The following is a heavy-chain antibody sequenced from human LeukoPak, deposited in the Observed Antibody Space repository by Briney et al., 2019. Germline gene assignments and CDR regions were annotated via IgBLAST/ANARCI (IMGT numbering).Heavy chain of an antibody. V-gene: IGHV1-18*01. Sequence: GASAKVSCKASGYTFTSYGISWVRQAPGQGLEWMGWISAYNGNTNYAQKLQGRVTMTTDTSTSTAYMELRSLRSDDTAVYYCAREGSITMVRGVINYWGQGTLVTVSS. CDR3: AREGSITMVRGVINY. CDR2: ISAYNGNT. D-gene: IGHD3-10*01. CDR1: GYTFTSYG. J-gene: IGHJ4*02.